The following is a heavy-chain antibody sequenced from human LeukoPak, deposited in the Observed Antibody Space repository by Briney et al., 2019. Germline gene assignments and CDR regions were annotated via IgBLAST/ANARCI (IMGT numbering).Heavy chain of an antibody. D-gene: IGHD5-18*01. CDR1: GGSFSGYY. Sequence: SETLSLTCAVYGGSFSGYYWSWIRQPPGKGLEWIGEINHSGSTNYNPSLKSRVTISVDTSKNQFSLKLSSVTAADTAVYYCARYGILLWSRPDAFDIWGQGTMVTVSS. CDR2: INHSGST. CDR3: ARYGILLWSRPDAFDI. V-gene: IGHV4-34*01. J-gene: IGHJ3*02.